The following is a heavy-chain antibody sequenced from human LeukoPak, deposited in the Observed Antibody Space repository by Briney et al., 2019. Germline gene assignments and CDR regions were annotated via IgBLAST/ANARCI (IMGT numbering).Heavy chain of an antibody. CDR1: GFTVSSNY. J-gene: IGHJ4*02. CDR3: ARAPRMVYFDY. Sequence: PGGSLRLSCAASGFTVSSNYMTWVRQAPGKGLEWVSVLYSGGSTYYADSVKGRFTISRDNSKNTLYLQMNSLRAEDTAVYYCARAPRMVYFDYWAEGTLVTVSS. D-gene: IGHD2-15*01. CDR2: LYSGGST. V-gene: IGHV3-53*01.